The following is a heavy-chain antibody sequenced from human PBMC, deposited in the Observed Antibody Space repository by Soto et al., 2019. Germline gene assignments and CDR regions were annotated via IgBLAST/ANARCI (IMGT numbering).Heavy chain of an antibody. CDR1: GGSISSYY. Sequence: SETLSLTCTVSGGSISSYYWSWIRQPPGKGLEWIGYIYYSGSTNYNPSLKSRVTIPVDTSKNQFSLKLSSVTAADTAVYYCAREEVATTSDAFDIWGQGTMVTVS. CDR2: IYYSGST. CDR3: AREEVATTSDAFDI. D-gene: IGHD5-12*01. V-gene: IGHV4-59*01. J-gene: IGHJ3*02.